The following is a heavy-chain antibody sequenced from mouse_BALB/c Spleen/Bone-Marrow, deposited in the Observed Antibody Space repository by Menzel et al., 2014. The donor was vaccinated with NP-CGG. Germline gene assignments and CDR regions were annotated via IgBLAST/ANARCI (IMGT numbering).Heavy chain of an antibody. J-gene: IGHJ4*01. V-gene: IGHV7-3*02. CDR3: ARFPMDY. Sequence: EVNLVESGGGLVQPGGSLRLSCTTSGFTFTDYYMSWVRQPPGKALEWLAFIRNKAYGYTTGYSASVRGRFTISRDNSQSILYLQMNTLRAEDSATYYCARFPMDYWGQGTSVTVSS. CDR1: GFTFTDYY. CDR2: IRNKAYGYTT.